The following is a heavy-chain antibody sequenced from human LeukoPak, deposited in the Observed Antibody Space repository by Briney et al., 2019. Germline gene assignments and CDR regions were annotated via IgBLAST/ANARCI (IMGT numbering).Heavy chain of an antibody. J-gene: IGHJ4*02. V-gene: IGHV4-39*01. D-gene: IGHD3-22*01. CDR1: GVSISSYY. CDR2: IYYSGST. Sequence: PSETLSLTCTVSGVSISSYYWGWIRQPPGKGLEWIGSIYYSGSTYYNPSLKSRVTISVDTSKNQFSLKLSSVAAADTAVYYCAREITYYYDSSGYYFDYWGQGTLVTVSS. CDR3: AREITYYYDSSGYYFDY.